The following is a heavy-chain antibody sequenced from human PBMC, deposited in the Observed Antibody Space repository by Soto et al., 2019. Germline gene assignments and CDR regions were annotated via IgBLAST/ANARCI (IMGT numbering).Heavy chain of an antibody. Sequence: QVQLVESGGGMVQPGRSLRLSCAASGFTFSSYGMHWVRQAPGKGLEWVAVISYDESNKYYADSVKGRFTISRDNSKNTLYLQMNSLRAEDTAVYYCTKGVVVITSYFQHWGQGTLVTVSS. CDR2: ISYDESNK. V-gene: IGHV3-30*18. J-gene: IGHJ1*01. D-gene: IGHD3-22*01. CDR1: GFTFSSYG. CDR3: TKGVVVITSYFQH.